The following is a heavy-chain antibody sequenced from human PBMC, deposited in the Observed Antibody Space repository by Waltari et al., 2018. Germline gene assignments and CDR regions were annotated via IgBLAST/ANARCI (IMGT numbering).Heavy chain of an antibody. J-gene: IGHJ6*03. CDR3: AREGDPWVSQAYYYFHYMDV. CDR2: INPDTGGT. V-gene: IGHV1-2*02. D-gene: IGHD2-21*02. CDR1: GYAFTGHY. Sequence: QVQLVQSGAEVKKPGASVKVSCKASGYAFTGHYMHWVRRAPGQGLEWMGWINPDTGGTNFAQRFQGRVTLTRDMSISTAYMELSGLRSDDTAVYYCAREGDPWVSQAYYYFHYMDVWGKGTMVTVSS.